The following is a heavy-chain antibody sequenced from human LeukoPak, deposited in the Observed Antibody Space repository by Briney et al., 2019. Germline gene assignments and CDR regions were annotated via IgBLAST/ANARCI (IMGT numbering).Heavy chain of an antibody. V-gene: IGHV1-24*01. J-gene: IGHJ5*02. Sequence: GASVKVSCKVSGYTLTELSMHWVRQAPGKGLEWMGGFDPEDGETIYAQKFQGRVTMTEDTSTDTAYMELSSLRSEDTAVYYCARDRAPLTTTAVGFDPWGQGTLVTVSS. CDR1: GYTLTELS. CDR3: ARDRAPLTTTAVGFDP. D-gene: IGHD4/OR15-4a*01. CDR2: FDPEDGET.